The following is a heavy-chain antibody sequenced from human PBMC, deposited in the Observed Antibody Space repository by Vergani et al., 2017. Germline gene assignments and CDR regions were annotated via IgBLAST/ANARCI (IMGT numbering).Heavy chain of an antibody. V-gene: IGHV3-23*01. Sequence: EVQLLESGGNLVQPGGSLRLSCAASGFTFTNCAMTWVRQAPGEGLEWVSGISGSGGFTYYADSVKGRFTISRDNSKNTMFLQMNNLRAEDTAVYYCARDEYYYDSSGYYYGYFQHWGQGTLVTVSS. J-gene: IGHJ1*01. D-gene: IGHD3-22*01. CDR2: ISGSGGFT. CDR1: GFTFTNCA. CDR3: ARDEYYYDSSGYYYGYFQH.